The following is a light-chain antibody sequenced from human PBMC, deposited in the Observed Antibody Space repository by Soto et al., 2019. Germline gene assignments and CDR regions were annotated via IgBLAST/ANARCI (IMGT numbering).Light chain of an antibody. CDR3: QQCNRYPIN. V-gene: IGKV1-5*01. Sequence: DIQMTQSPSTLSASVGDRVTITFLASQSISSWLAWYQQKPGKAPKLLIYDASSLESGVPSRFSGSGSGTEFTLTISSLQPDDSATYYCQQCNRYPINFGQGTRREIK. J-gene: IGKJ5*01. CDR2: DAS. CDR1: QSISSW.